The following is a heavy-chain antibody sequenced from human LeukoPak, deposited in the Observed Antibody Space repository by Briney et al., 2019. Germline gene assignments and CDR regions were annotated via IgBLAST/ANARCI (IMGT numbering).Heavy chain of an antibody. CDR1: GFSFSTYA. D-gene: IGHD5-24*01. J-gene: IGHJ3*02. CDR3: VRRGGSDGWGAFDI. Sequence: GGSLRLSCAASGFSFSTYAMSWVRQAPGKGLEWVSGVNGNGGSTSYADSVKGRFTISRDNSKNTLSLQMNSLSREDTAIYYCVRRGGSDGWGAFDIWGQGTVVTVSS. V-gene: IGHV3-23*01. CDR2: VNGNGGST.